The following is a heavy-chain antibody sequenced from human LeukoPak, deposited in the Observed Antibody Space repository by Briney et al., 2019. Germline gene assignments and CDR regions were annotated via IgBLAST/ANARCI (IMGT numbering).Heavy chain of an antibody. CDR1: GFTFSSYN. CDR3: ARVDYSNLFDY. J-gene: IGHJ4*02. Sequence: PGGSLRLSCAASGFTFSSYNMNWVRQAPGKGLAWVSSITSSSDIYYADSVKGRFTISRDNAKNSLYLQMDSLRAEDTAVYYCARVDYSNLFDYWGQGTLVTVSS. D-gene: IGHD4-11*01. V-gene: IGHV3-21*04. CDR2: ITSSSDI.